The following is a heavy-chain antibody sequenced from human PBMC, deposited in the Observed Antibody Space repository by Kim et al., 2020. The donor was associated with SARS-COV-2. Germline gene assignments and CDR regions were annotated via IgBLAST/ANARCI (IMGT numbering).Heavy chain of an antibody. D-gene: IGHD3-16*01. CDR3: ARIPVRGIDY. Sequence: DTQYSPSFQGQVTISADKSISTAYLQWSSLKASDTAMYYCARIPVRGIDYWGQGTLVTVSS. J-gene: IGHJ4*02. CDR2: DT. V-gene: IGHV5-51*01.